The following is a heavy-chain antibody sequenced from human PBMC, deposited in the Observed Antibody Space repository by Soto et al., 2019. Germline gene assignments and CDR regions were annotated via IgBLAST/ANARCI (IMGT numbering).Heavy chain of an antibody. CDR2: ISYDGSNK. V-gene: IGHV3-30*18. J-gene: IGHJ4*02. Sequence: QVQLVESGGGVVQPGRSLRLSCAASGFTFSSYGMHWVRQAPGKGLEWVAVISYDGSNKYYADSVKGRFTISRDNSKNSLYRQMNKLRAEDTAVYYCAKDQHDSSGYYYGMGYWGQGTLVTVSS. CDR3: AKDQHDSSGYYYGMGY. D-gene: IGHD3-22*01. CDR1: GFTFSSYG.